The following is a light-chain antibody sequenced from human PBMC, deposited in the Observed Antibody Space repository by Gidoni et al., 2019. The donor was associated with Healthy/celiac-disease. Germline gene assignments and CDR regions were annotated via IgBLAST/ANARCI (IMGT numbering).Light chain of an antibody. Sequence: SSELTQDPAVSVALGQTVRITCQGDSLRSYYASWYQQKPGPAPVLVIYGKNNRPSRIPDRFSGFSSGKTASLTIPGAQAEEEAEHYRNPRESSGNLSRVFGGGNKLAVL. CDR2: GKN. CDR1: SLRSYY. CDR3: NPRESSGNLSRV. J-gene: IGLJ3*02. V-gene: IGLV3-19*01.